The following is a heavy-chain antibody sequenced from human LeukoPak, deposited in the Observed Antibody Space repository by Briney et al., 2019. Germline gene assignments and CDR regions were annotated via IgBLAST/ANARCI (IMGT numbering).Heavy chain of an antibody. CDR2: IKQDGSEK. CDR1: GFTLSSYW. J-gene: IGHJ4*02. CDR3: ARGRNLFDY. Sequence: GGSLRLSCAASGFTLSSYWMSWVRQAPGKGLEWVANIKQDGSEKYYVDSVKGRFTISRDNTKNSLYLQMNSLRDEDTAVYHCARGRNLFDYWGQGTLVTVSS. V-gene: IGHV3-7*01.